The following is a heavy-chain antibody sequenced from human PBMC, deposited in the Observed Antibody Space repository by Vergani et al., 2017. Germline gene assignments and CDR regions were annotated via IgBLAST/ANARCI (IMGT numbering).Heavy chain of an antibody. Sequence: EVQLVESGGVVVQPGGSLRLSCAASGFTFDDYTMHWVRQAPGKGLELVSLISWDGGSTYYADSVKGRFTISRDNSKNSLYLQMNSLRTEDTALYYCAKASGGRDGYNFGDWGQGTLVTVSS. J-gene: IGHJ4*02. CDR2: ISWDGGST. CDR3: AKASGGRDGYNFGD. V-gene: IGHV3-43*01. D-gene: IGHD5-24*01. CDR1: GFTFDDYT.